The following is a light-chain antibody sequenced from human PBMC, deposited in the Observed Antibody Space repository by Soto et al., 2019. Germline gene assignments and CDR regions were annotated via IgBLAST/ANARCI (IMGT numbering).Light chain of an antibody. CDR2: EVS. Sequence: SALTQPPSASGSPGQSVTISCTGTSSDVGGYNYVSWYQQHPGKAPKLMIYEVSKRPSGVPDRFSGSKSGNTASLTVSGLQAEDEADYYCSSYAGSNNWMFGGGTKVTVL. CDR1: SSDVGGYNY. J-gene: IGLJ3*02. CDR3: SSYAGSNNWM. V-gene: IGLV2-8*01.